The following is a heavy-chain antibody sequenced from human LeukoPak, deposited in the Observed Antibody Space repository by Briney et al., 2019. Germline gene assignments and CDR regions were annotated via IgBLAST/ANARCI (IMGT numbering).Heavy chain of an antibody. D-gene: IGHD3-10*01. J-gene: IGHJ4*02. V-gene: IGHV3-48*03. CDR1: GFTFSSYE. Sequence: PGGSLRLSCATSGFTFSSYEMNWVRQAPGKGLEWVSYISATGNTIYYADSVKGRFTISRDNAKNSLYLQMNSLRAEDTAVYYCARDSSGNFIPDYFDYWAREPWSPSPQ. CDR3: ARDSSGNFIPDYFDY. CDR2: ISATGNTI.